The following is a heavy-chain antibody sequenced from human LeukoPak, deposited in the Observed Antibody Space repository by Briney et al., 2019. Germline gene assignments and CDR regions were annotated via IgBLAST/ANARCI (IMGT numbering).Heavy chain of an antibody. CDR1: GYTFTSYY. Sequence: ASVKVSCKASGYTFTSYYMHWVRQAPGQGLEWMGIIDPSGGSTSYAQKFQGRVTMTRDTSTSTVYMEPSSLRSEDTAVYYCARGYDFWSGYYNFDYWGQGTLVTVSS. CDR2: IDPSGGST. V-gene: IGHV1-46*01. D-gene: IGHD3-3*01. CDR3: ARGYDFWSGYYNFDY. J-gene: IGHJ4*02.